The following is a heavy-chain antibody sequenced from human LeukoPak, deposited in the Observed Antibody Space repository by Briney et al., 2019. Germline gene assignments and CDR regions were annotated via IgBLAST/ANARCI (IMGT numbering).Heavy chain of an antibody. V-gene: IGHV4-39*01. CDR3: ARVDYSWKYVDY. J-gene: IGHJ4*02. D-gene: IGHD1-20*01. CDR2: IYYTGST. Sequence: SETLSLTCTVSGGSISSSNYYWGRIRQPPGKGLEWIGSIYYTGSTYYNPSLKTRVTISADTSKNQFSLKLSSVTAADTAVYYCARVDYSWKYVDYWGQGTLVTVSS. CDR1: GGSISSSNYY.